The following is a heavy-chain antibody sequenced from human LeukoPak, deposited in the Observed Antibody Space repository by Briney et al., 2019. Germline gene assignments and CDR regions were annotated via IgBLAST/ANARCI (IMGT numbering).Heavy chain of an antibody. CDR2: INQDGSDK. CDR3: ARWVSQYYFDY. D-gene: IGHD2-21*01. J-gene: IGHJ4*02. V-gene: IGHV3-7*01. Sequence: GGSLRLSCAASGFTLNYYWMSWVRQAPGKGLEWVANINQDGSDKYFVDSVKGRFTISRDNAQNSVFLQMDSLRVDDTAVYYCARWVSQYYFDYWGQGTQVTVSS. CDR1: GFTLNYYW.